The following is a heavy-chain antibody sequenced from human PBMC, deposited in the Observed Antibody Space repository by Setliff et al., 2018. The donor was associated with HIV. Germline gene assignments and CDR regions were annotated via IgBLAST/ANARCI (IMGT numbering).Heavy chain of an antibody. V-gene: IGHV4-4*09. D-gene: IGHD3-16*01. Sequence: SETLSLTCTVSGGSISEYYWSWIRQPPGKGLEWIGQIHTTGSTNYNPSLKSRVTISMDTSKNQFSLNLNSVTATDTAVYYCAKRTFGSGRLDPWGQGTLVTVSS. CDR1: GGSISEYY. CDR2: IHTTGST. CDR3: AKRTFGSGRLDP. J-gene: IGHJ5*02.